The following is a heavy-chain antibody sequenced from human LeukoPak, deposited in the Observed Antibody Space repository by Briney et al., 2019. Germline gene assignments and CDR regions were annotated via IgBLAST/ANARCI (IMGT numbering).Heavy chain of an antibody. J-gene: IGHJ4*02. D-gene: IGHD5-12*01. CDR3: ARGDIYYSGYVLSFDY. V-gene: IGHV4-4*07. CDR1: GGSISSYY. CDR2: IYTSGST. Sequence: SETLSLTCTVSGGSISSYYWSWIRQPAGKGLEWIGRIYTSGSTNYNPSLKSRVTMSVDTSKNQFSLKLSSVTAADTAVYYCARGDIYYSGYVLSFDYWGQGTLVTVSS.